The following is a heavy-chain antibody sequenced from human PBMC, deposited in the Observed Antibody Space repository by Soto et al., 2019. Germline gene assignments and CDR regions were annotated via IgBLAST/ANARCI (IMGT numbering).Heavy chain of an antibody. CDR3: AKDPWGTVTSAFDI. CDR2: IRDSGGST. D-gene: IGHD4-17*01. V-gene: IGHV3-23*01. J-gene: IGHJ3*02. CDR1: GFTFSSFA. Sequence: EVQLLESGGDLVQPGGSLRLSCAASGFTFSSFAMSWVRQALGKGLEWVSTIRDSGGSTYYADSVKGRCTISRDNSRNTLSLQMNCLRADDTAVYYCAKDPWGTVTSAFDICCQGTMVTVSS.